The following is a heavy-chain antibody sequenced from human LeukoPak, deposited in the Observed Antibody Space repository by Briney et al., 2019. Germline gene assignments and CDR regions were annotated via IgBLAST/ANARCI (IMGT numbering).Heavy chain of an antibody. D-gene: IGHD6-6*01. V-gene: IGHV1-2*02. Sequence: GASVKVSCKASGYTFTGYYMRWVRQAPGQGLEWMGWINPNSGGTNYAQKFQGRVTMTRDTSISTAYMELSRLRSDDTAVYYCAREVGYSSSAHFDYWGQGTLVTVSS. CDR1: GYTFTGYY. CDR2: INPNSGGT. CDR3: AREVGYSSSAHFDY. J-gene: IGHJ4*02.